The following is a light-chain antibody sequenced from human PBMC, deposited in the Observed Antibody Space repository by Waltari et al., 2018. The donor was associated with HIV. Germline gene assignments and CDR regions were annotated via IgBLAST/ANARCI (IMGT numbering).Light chain of an antibody. V-gene: IGLV3-21*02. J-gene: IGLJ1*01. CDR2: DDS. Sequence: SYVLTQPPSVSVAPGQMASLACGGNNIGSTSVHWYQQKPGQAPLLVVYDDSDRPSGIPERFSGSNSGHTATLTISRVEAGDEADYFCQVWDSNSDQFVFGSGTKVTVL. CDR1: NIGSTS. CDR3: QVWDSNSDQFV.